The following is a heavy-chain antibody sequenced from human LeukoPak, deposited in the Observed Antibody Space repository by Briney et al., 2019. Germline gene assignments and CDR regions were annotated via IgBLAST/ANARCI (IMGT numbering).Heavy chain of an antibody. CDR3: ARGDGYNFFDY. V-gene: IGHV3-53*01. CDR2: FYVGGAT. Sequence: PVGSLRLSCAVSGFSVTNNYMSWVRQAPGKGLEWVSVFYVGGATSYADSVKGRFTISRDNSENTLYLQMKSLRAEDTAVYYCARGDGYNFFDYWGHGTLVTVSS. CDR1: GFSVTNNY. D-gene: IGHD5-24*01. J-gene: IGHJ4*01.